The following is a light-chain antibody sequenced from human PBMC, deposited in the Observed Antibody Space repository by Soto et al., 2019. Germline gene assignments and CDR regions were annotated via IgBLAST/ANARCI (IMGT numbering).Light chain of an antibody. CDR1: QSVSSN. V-gene: IGKV3-15*01. Sequence: EIVMTQSPATLSVSPGARATLSCRASQSVSSNLAWYQQKPGQAPSLLIYGASTRATGIPARFSGSGSGTEFTLTISSLQSEEFAGYYCQQYNNWPPPLTFGGGTKVDIK. CDR2: GAS. J-gene: IGKJ4*01. CDR3: QQYNNWPPPLT.